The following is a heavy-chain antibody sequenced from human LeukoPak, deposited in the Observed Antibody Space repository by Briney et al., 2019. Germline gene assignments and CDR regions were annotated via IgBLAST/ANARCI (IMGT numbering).Heavy chain of an antibody. Sequence: GGSLRLSCAVSGFTFSSSAMTWVRQAPGKGLEWVSAISGSGGSTYYADSVKGRFTISRDNSKNTLYLQMNSLRAEDTAVYYCAKDSPYDDYVWGSYRLLYYFDYWGQGTLVTVSS. J-gene: IGHJ4*02. V-gene: IGHV3-23*01. D-gene: IGHD3-16*02. CDR2: ISGSGGST. CDR3: AKDSPYDDYVWGSYRLLYYFDY. CDR1: GFTFSSSA.